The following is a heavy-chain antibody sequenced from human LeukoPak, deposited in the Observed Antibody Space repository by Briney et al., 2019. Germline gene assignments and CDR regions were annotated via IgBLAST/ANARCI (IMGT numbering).Heavy chain of an antibody. CDR1: GGTFSSYA. V-gene: IGHV1-69*06. Sequence: ASVKVSCKASGGTFSSYAISWVRQAPGQGLEWMGGIIPIFGTANYAQKFQGRVTITADKSTSTAYMELSSLRSEDTAVYYCARGVDCSGGSCYHNWFDPWGQGTLVTVFS. CDR2: IIPIFGTA. J-gene: IGHJ5*02. D-gene: IGHD2-15*01. CDR3: ARGVDCSGGSCYHNWFDP.